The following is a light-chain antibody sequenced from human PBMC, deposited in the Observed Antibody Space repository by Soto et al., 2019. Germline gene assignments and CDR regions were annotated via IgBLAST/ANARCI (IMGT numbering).Light chain of an antibody. CDR2: AAS. Sequence: DIQMTQSPSSLSASVGDRVTITCRASQSISSYLNWYQQKPGKAPKLLIYAASSLQSGVPSRFSGSGSGTDFTLTISSLQPEDFATYYCQQSYSTPLTFVQGTEVVIK. J-gene: IGKJ1*01. CDR1: QSISSY. V-gene: IGKV1-39*01. CDR3: QQSYSTPLT.